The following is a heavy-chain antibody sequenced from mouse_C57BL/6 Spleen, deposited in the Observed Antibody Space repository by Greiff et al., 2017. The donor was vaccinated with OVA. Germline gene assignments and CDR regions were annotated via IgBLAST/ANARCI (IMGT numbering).Heavy chain of an antibody. CDR2: IDPNSGGT. J-gene: IGHJ2*01. Sequence: QVQLQQPGAELVKPGASVKLSCKASGYTFTSYWMHWVKQRPGRGLEWIGRIDPNSGGTKYNEKFKSKATLTVEKSSNTAYMQLSSLTSEDSAVYYCAISTMVNYYFDYWGQGTTLTVSS. CDR3: AISTMVNYYFDY. V-gene: IGHV1-72*01. D-gene: IGHD2-2*01. CDR1: GYTFTSYW.